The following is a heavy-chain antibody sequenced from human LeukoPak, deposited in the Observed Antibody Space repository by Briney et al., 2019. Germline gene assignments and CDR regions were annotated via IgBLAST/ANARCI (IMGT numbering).Heavy chain of an antibody. V-gene: IGHV4-38-2*02. Sequence: SETLSLTCTVSGYSISSGYYWGWIRQPLGKGLEWIGSIYHSGSTYYNPSLKSRVTISVDTSKNQFSLKLSSVTAADTAVYYCARDGIQYYYGSGSYPSNNWFDPWGQGTLVTVSS. CDR2: IYHSGST. J-gene: IGHJ5*02. CDR3: ARDGIQYYYGSGSYPSNNWFDP. CDR1: GYSISSGYY. D-gene: IGHD3-10*01.